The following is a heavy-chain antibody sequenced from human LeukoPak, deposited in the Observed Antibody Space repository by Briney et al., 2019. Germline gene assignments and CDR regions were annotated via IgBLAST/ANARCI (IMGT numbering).Heavy chain of an antibody. CDR2: IYYSGST. CDR1: GGSISSYY. J-gene: IGHJ3*02. Sequence: NPSETLSLTCTVSGGSISSYYWSWIRQPPGKGLEWIGYIYYSGSTNYNPSLKSRVTISVDTSKNQFSLKLSSVTAADAAVYYCASRGRGNAFDIWGQGTMVTVSS. CDR3: ASRGRGNAFDI. D-gene: IGHD1-26*01. V-gene: IGHV4-59*01.